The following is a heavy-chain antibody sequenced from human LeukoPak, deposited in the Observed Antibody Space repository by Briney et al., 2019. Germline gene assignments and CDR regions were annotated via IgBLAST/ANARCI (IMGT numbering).Heavy chain of an antibody. CDR1: GFTFNNNA. CDR2: ISRSGSSI. CDR3: ATESSRSSAY. Sequence: GGPLRLSCAASGFTFNNNAMNSVRQAPGKGLECVSHISRSGSSIFYADSVKGRFTIIRDNCQNSLYLQMSSLRAEDTAVYYCATESSRSSAYWGQGTLVTVSS. J-gene: IGHJ4*02. V-gene: IGHV3-48*01. D-gene: IGHD6-6*01.